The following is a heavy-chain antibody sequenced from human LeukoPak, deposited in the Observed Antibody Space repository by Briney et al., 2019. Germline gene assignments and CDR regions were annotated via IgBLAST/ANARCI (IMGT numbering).Heavy chain of an antibody. D-gene: IGHD6-13*01. V-gene: IGHV3-23*01. CDR2: ISGSGGST. Sequence: PGRSLRLSCAASGFTFSSYAMSWVRQAPGKGLEWVSAISGSGGSTYYADSVKGRFTISRDNSKNTLYLQMNSLRAEDTAVYYCAKGLGIAAAGSGYYSPFDYWGQGTLVTVSS. J-gene: IGHJ4*02. CDR3: AKGLGIAAAGSGYYSPFDY. CDR1: GFTFSSYA.